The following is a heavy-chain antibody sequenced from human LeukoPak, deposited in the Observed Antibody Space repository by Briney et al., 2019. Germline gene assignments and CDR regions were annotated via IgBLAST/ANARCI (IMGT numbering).Heavy chain of an antibody. CDR1: GFTFSNYA. D-gene: IGHD6-19*01. CDR2: ISGTGAGT. CDR3: ARRPVAGTGYFDY. J-gene: IGHJ4*02. Sequence: GGSLRLSCAASGFTFSNYAMSWVRQAPGKGLEWVSAISGTGAGTYYADSVKGRFTISRDDSKNTLYLQMNSLRAEDTAVYFCARRPVAGTGYFDYWGQGALVTVSS. V-gene: IGHV3-23*01.